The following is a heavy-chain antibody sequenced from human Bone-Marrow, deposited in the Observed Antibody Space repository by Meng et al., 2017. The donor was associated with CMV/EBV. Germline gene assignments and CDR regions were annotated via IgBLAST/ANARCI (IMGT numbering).Heavy chain of an antibody. D-gene: IGHD3-16*01. CDR3: AREYRGRGVRYFDY. Sequence: SEALSLTCTVSGGSISSYYWSWSRQPPGKGLEWIGFIYYSGGTNYNPSLKRRVTISVDTSKNQFSLKLSSVPAADTAVYYCAREYRGRGVRYFDYWGQGTLVTVSS. CDR2: IYYSGGT. CDR1: GGSISSYY. J-gene: IGHJ4*02. V-gene: IGHV4-59*01.